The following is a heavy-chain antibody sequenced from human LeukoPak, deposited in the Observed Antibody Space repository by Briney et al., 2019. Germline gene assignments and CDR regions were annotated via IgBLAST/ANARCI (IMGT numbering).Heavy chain of an antibody. CDR1: GDSFSSHY. CDR3: ARDLVTVTKGFDI. D-gene: IGHD4-17*01. V-gene: IGHV4-59*11. Sequence: PSETLSLTCAVSGDSFSSHYWTWIRQSPGTGLEWIGYISHIGRTNYNPSLKSRVTISIDTSKNQFSLKLRSVTAADTAVYYCARDLVTVTKGFDIWGQGTMVSVTS. J-gene: IGHJ3*02. CDR2: ISHIGRT.